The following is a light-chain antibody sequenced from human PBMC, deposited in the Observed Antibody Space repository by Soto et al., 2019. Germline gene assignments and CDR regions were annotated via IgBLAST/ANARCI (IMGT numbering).Light chain of an antibody. J-gene: IGLJ2*01. CDR3: NSFISSTTPLV. CDR2: DVT. V-gene: IGLV2-14*03. Sequence: QSALTQPASVSGSPGQSITISCTGTSSDVGGYEYVSWYQQHPGKAPKLIIYDVTNRPSGVSGRFSGSKSGNTASLTISGLQAEDEADYYCNSFISSTTPLVFGGGPMVTVL. CDR1: SSDVGGYEY.